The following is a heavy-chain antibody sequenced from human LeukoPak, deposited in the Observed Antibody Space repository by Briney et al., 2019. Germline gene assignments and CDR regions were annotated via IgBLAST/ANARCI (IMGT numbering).Heavy chain of an antibody. CDR3: ARDSDSCRGCAFDV. Sequence: PGGSLRLFCAASGFTFSHHYMSWVRQAPGKGLEWVANLNHDGSERKYVDSVKGRFTISRDNAKNSLYLQMNSLRAEDTAVFYCARDSDSCRGCAFDVWGHGTMVTVSS. CDR2: LNHDGSER. CDR1: GFTFSHHY. V-gene: IGHV3-7*01. J-gene: IGHJ3*01. D-gene: IGHD2-2*01.